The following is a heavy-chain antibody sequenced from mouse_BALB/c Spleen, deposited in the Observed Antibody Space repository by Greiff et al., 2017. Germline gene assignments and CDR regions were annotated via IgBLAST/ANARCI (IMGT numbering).Heavy chain of an antibody. CDR1: GYTFTDYN. CDR3: ARWLRRNYYAMDY. J-gene: IGHJ4*01. Sequence: EVKLVESGPELVKPGASVKIPCKASGYTFTDYNMDWVKQSHGKSLEWIGDINPNNGGTIYNQKFKGKATLTVDKSSSTAYMELRSLTSEDTAVYYCARWLRRNYYAMDYWGQGTSVTVSS. D-gene: IGHD2-2*01. CDR2: INPNNGGT. V-gene: IGHV1-18*01.